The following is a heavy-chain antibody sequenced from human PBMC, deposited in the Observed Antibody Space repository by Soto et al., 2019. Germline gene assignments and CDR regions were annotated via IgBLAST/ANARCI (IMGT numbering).Heavy chain of an antibody. CDR3: ARVDCTGNNCRPYAYYPMHV. J-gene: IGHJ6*02. CDR2: IWYDGSIK. D-gene: IGHD2-8*02. Sequence: VQLVESGGGVVQPGRSLRLSCAASGFTFHTYGMNWVRQAPGKGLEWVAIIWYDGSIKYYADSMKGRFTISRDNSKNTMYLQMNSLRAEDTAVYYCARVDCTGNNCRPYAYYPMHVWGPGTTVTVSS. CDR1: GFTFHTYG. V-gene: IGHV3-33*01.